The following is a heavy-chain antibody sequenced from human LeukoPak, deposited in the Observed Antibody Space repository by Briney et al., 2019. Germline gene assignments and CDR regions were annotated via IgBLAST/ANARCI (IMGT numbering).Heavy chain of an antibody. Sequence: GGSLRLSCAASGFTFSNYWMSWVRQAPGKGLEWVSSISSSSSYIYYADSVKGRFTISRDNAKNSLYLQMNSLRAEDTGVYYCARRVAVADNYFDYWGQGTLVTVSS. D-gene: IGHD6-19*01. V-gene: IGHV3-21*01. CDR1: GFTFSNYW. CDR3: ARRVAVADNYFDY. J-gene: IGHJ4*02. CDR2: ISSSSSYI.